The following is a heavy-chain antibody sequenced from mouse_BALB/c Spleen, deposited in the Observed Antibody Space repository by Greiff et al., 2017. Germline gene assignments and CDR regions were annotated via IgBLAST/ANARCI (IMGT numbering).Heavy chain of an antibody. CDR3: ARGDGSSYVGFAY. Sequence: VQLKESGPELVKPGASVKISCKASGYSFTGYYMHWVKQSHVKSLEWIGRINPYNGATSYNQNFKDKASLTVDKSSSTAYMELHSLTSEDSAVYYCARGDGSSYVGFAYWGQGTLVTVSA. CDR1: GYSFTGYY. J-gene: IGHJ3*01. D-gene: IGHD1-1*01. V-gene: IGHV1-31*01. CDR2: INPYNGAT.